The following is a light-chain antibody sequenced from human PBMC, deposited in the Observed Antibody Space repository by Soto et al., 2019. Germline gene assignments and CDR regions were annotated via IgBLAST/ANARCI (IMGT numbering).Light chain of an antibody. J-gene: IGKJ2*01. CDR1: QQVLYSSNDKNY. CDR2: WAS. Sequence: DIVMTQSPDSLAVSLGERATINCKSSQQVLYSSNDKNYLAWYQQKPGQPPQLLIYWASTRESGVPDRFSGSGSGTAFTLTISSLQAEDVAVYYCQQYYSSPYTFGQGTKVEI. CDR3: QQYYSSPYT. V-gene: IGKV4-1*01.